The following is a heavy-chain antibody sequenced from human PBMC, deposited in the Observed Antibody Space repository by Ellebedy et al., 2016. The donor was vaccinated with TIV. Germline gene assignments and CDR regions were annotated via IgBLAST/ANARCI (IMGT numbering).Heavy chain of an antibody. CDR3: VKEGCTGGNCYFDS. V-gene: IGHV3-9*01. CDR1: GFTFDDFA. J-gene: IGHJ4*02. D-gene: IGHD2-8*02. Sequence: GGSLRLXXVASGFTFDDFAMHWVRQSPGKGLEWVSSISWNSVYIAYGDSVKGRFTISRDNAENSLFLQMNSLRAEDTALYYCVKEGCTGGNCYFDSWGQGTLVTVSS. CDR2: ISWNSVYI.